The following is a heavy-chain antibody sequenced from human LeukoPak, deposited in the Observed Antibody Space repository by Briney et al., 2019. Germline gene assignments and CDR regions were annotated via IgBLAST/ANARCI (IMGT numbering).Heavy chain of an antibody. CDR3: ARAYCGGDCYPFPDY. D-gene: IGHD2-21*02. V-gene: IGHV5-51*01. J-gene: IGHJ4*02. Sequence: GESLKISCKGSGYSFTSYWIGWVRQMPGKGLEWMGIIYPGDSDTRYSLSFQGQVTISADKSISTAYLQWSSLKASDTAMYYCARAYCGGDCYPFPDYWGQGTLVTVSS. CDR1: GYSFTSYW. CDR2: IYPGDSDT.